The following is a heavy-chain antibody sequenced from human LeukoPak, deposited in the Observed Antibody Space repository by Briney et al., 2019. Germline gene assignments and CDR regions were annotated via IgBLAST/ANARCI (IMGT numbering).Heavy chain of an antibody. D-gene: IGHD3-22*01. CDR3: ARSGWTYYYDSSGYHPFDY. V-gene: IGHV4-31*03. Sequence: SETLSLTCTVSGGSISSGGYYWSWIRQHPGKGLEWIGYIYYSGSTYYNPSLKSRVTISVDTSKNQFSLKLSSVTAADTAVYYCARSGWTYYYDSSGYHPFDYWGQGTLVTVSS. J-gene: IGHJ4*02. CDR1: GGSISSGGYY. CDR2: IYYSGST.